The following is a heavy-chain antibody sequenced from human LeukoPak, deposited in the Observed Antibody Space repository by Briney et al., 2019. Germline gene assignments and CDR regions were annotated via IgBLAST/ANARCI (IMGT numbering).Heavy chain of an antibody. D-gene: IGHD6-19*01. CDR3: ARGSSLAAVARGFDY. CDR2: IYSGGSA. CDR1: GFTVSSNY. J-gene: IGHJ4*02. Sequence: GGSLRLSCAASGFTVSSNYMGWVRHAPRKGLDWVSVIYSGGSAYYAETVKGRFTISRDSSKNTLHLQMNSLTAEDTAVYYCARGSSLAAVARGFDYWGQGTLVTVSS. V-gene: IGHV3-66*02.